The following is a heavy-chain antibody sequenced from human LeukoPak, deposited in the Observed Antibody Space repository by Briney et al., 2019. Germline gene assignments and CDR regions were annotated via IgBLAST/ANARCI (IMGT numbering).Heavy chain of an antibody. J-gene: IGHJ4*02. CDR2: INPSGGST. D-gene: IGHD6-19*01. CDR3: ARGGNSGIAVAGTRGFAIDY. CDR1: GYTFTSYY. V-gene: IGHV1-46*01. Sequence: ASVKVSCKASGYTFTSYYMRWVRQAPGQGLEWMGIINPSGGSTSYAQKFQGRVTMTRDMSTSTVYMELSSLRSEDTAVYYCARGGNSGIAVAGTRGFAIDYWGQGTLVTVSS.